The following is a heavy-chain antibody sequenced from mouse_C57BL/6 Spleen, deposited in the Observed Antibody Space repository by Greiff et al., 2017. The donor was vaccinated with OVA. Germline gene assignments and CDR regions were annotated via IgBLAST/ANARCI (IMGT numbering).Heavy chain of an antibody. CDR2: INPSSGYT. CDR1: GYTFTSYT. Sequence: QVQLQQSGAELARPGASVKMSCKASGYTFTSYTMHWVKQRPGQGLEWIGYINPSSGYTKYNQKFKDKATLTADKSSSTAYMQLSSLTSEDSAVYYCASSFFDGYYFDYWGQGTTLTVSS. J-gene: IGHJ2*01. CDR3: ASSFFDGYYFDY. D-gene: IGHD2-3*01. V-gene: IGHV1-4*01.